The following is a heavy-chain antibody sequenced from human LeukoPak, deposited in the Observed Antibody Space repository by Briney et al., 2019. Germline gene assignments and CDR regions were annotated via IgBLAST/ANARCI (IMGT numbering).Heavy chain of an antibody. CDR2: INYSGST. Sequence: SETLSLTCTVSGGSISSTFYYWGWLRQPPGKGLEWIGRINYSGSTYYNPSLKSRVTISVDTSKNQFSLKLSSVTAADTAVYYCARRRFVRGPDVVNPFDYWGQGTLVTVSS. CDR1: GGSISSTFYY. J-gene: IGHJ4*02. V-gene: IGHV4-39*01. D-gene: IGHD2-8*01. CDR3: ARRRFVRGPDVVNPFDY.